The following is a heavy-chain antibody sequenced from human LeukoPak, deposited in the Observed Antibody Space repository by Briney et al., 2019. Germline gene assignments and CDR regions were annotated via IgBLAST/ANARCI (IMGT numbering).Heavy chain of an antibody. CDR1: GYTFTSYD. Sequence: ASVKVSCKASGYTFTSYDINWVRQATGQGLEWMGWMNPNSGNTGYAQKFQGRVTMTRNTSISTAYMELSSLRSEDTAVYYCARSTGYSRANWFDPWGQGTLVTVSS. CDR3: ARSTGYSRANWFDP. D-gene: IGHD6-13*01. V-gene: IGHV1-8*01. J-gene: IGHJ5*02. CDR2: MNPNSGNT.